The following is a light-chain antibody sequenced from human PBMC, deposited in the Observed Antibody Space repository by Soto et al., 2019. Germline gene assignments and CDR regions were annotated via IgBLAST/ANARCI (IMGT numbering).Light chain of an antibody. CDR3: QQYGHSPLT. CDR1: QSVRSNF. Sequence: DIVLTQSPGTLSLSPGERATLSCTASQSVRSNFLAWYQQRPGQAPRLLIYGASSRAAGTPDRFSGSGSGTDFTLTISRLEPEDFAVFYCQQYGHSPLTFGGGTKVEIK. CDR2: GAS. J-gene: IGKJ4*01. V-gene: IGKV3-20*01.